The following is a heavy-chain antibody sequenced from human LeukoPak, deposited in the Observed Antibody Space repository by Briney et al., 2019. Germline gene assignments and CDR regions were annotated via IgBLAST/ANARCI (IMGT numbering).Heavy chain of an antibody. CDR1: GGTFSSYA. CDR2: IIPIFGTA. D-gene: IGHD3-22*01. V-gene: IGHV1-69*01. J-gene: IGHJ4*02. CDR3: ARGGEWLLPFVY. Sequence: ASVKVSCKASGGTFSSYAISWVRQAPGQGLEWMGGIIPIFGTANYAQKFQGRVTITADESTSTAYMELSSLRSEDTTVYYCARGGEWLLPFVYWGQGTLVTVSS.